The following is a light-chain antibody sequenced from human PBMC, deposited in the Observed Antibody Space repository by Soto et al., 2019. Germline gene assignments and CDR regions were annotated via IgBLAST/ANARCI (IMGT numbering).Light chain of an antibody. J-gene: IGLJ1*01. CDR1: SSDVGGYNY. Sequence: QSAPTQPRSVSGSPGRSVTISCTGTSSDVGGYNYVSWYQQHPGKAPILMIYDVTKRPSGVPDRFSGSKSGDTASLTISGLQAEDEADYYCCSYAGSHTYVFGTGTKLTVL. V-gene: IGLV2-11*01. CDR2: DVT. CDR3: CSYAGSHTYV.